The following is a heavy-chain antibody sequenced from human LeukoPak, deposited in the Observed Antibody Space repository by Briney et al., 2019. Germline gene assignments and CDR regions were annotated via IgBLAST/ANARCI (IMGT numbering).Heavy chain of an antibody. CDR2: ISWNSGSI. J-gene: IGHJ4*02. CDR3: AKGLWFGELLLGWSFDY. Sequence: PGRSLRLSCAASGFTFDDYAMHWVRQAPGKGLEWVSGISWNSGSIGYADSVKGRFTISRDNAKNSLYLQMNSLRAEDTALYYCAKGLWFGELLLGWSFDYWGQGTLVTVSS. D-gene: IGHD3-10*01. CDR1: GFTFDDYA. V-gene: IGHV3-9*01.